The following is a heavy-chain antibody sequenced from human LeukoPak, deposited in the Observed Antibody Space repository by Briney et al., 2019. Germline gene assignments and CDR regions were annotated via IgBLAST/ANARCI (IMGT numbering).Heavy chain of an antibody. V-gene: IGHV4-61*02. J-gene: IGHJ4*02. CDR1: GGSISSGRYY. CDR3: ARGYYDFWRGYPSFDY. CDR2: SYTSGST. D-gene: IGHD3-3*01. Sequence: SQTLSLTCTVSGGSISSGRYYWSWIRQPAGKGLEWIGRSYTSGSTAYNASRQIRVTISKATTKNYFYLKLSSVTAPALDYYYSARGYYDFWRGYPSFDYWGQGTLVTVSS.